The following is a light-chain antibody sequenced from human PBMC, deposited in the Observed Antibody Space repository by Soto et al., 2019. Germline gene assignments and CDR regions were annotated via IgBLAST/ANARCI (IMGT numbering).Light chain of an antibody. CDR2: DVS. CDR1: CSDVGGYSY. CDR3: CSFAVTYTLVI. V-gene: IGLV2-11*01. Sequence: QSALTLPRSVSGSPGQSVSLSCTGTCSDVGGYSYVSWCQHHPGKAPKLMIFDVSKRPSGVPDRFSGSKSGNTASLTISGLQPEDEAAYYCCSFAVTYTLVIFGGGTKLTVL. J-gene: IGLJ2*01.